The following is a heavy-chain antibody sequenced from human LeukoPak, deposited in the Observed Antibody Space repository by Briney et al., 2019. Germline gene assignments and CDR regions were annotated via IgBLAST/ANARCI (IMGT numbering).Heavy chain of an antibody. J-gene: IGHJ4*02. CDR3: AKGRGLSYDYGVDY. CDR1: GFTFTDTY. CDR2: ISPSGTDI. V-gene: IGHV3-11*01. D-gene: IGHD4-17*01. Sequence: GGSLRLSCAVSGFTFTDTYMTWIRQAPGKGLESLSYISPSGTDISYADSVKGRFTISRDNAKNSLYLQMNSLRAEDMALYYCAKGRGLSYDYGVDYWGQGTLVTVSS.